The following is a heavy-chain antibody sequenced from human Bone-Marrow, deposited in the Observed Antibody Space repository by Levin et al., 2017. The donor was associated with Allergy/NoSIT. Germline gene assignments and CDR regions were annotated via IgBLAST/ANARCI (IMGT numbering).Heavy chain of an antibody. D-gene: IGHD6-13*01. CDR1: GYTFTDFH. CDR2: IIPNIGTT. V-gene: IGHV1-69*13. J-gene: IGHJ5*02. Sequence: ASVKVSCKTSGYTFTDFHMHWVRQAPGQGLEWMGGIIPNIGTTHYAQKFKDRVTITADEYTRTAYMEVRNLRSDDTAVYYCARDQQRGSRMEVWFGPWGQGTLVTVSS. CDR3: ARDQQRGSRMEVWFGP.